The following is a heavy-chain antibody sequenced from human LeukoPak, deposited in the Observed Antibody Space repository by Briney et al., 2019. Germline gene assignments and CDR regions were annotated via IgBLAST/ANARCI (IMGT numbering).Heavy chain of an antibody. CDR2: ISSSSSTI. CDR1: GFTFSSYS. V-gene: IGHV3-48*02. Sequence: GGSLRLSCAASGFTFSSYSMNWVRQAPGKGLEWVSYISSSSSTIYYADSVKGRFTISRDNAKNSLYLQMNGLRDEDTAVYYCARGFYDSSGYLSYDYWGQGTLVTVSS. CDR3: ARGFYDSSGYLSYDY. J-gene: IGHJ4*02. D-gene: IGHD3-22*01.